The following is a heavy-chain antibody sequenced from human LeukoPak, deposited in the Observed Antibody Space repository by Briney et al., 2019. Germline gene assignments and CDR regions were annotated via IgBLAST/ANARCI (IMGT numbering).Heavy chain of an antibody. V-gene: IGHV3-74*01. J-gene: IGHJ6*02. D-gene: IGHD3-9*01. CDR3: TRDLMDYDVSAGLHHYYMDV. Sequence: GGSLRLSCVASGFTFSIYWMHWVRQDPRKGLVWVSRINSDGRNINYADSVRGRFTISRDNAKNTLYLQMNTLRVEDTAVYYCTRDLMDYDVSAGLHHYYMDVWGQGTTVTVSS. CDR1: GFTFSIYW. CDR2: INSDGRNI.